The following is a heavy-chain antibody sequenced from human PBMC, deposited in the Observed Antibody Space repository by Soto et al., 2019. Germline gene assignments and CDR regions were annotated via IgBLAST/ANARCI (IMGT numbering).Heavy chain of an antibody. D-gene: IGHD4-17*01. J-gene: IGHJ4*02. CDR2: INSGGRT. Sequence: EVQLLESGGGLVQPGGSLRLSCAASGFAVSSYTMNWVRQAPGKGLECVSGINSGGRTYYADCVKGRFSISRDDSKNTLYLQISGQGAADTAVYYCEKDLRPDGVWDFDDWGQGTLVTVSS. CDR3: EKDLRPDGVWDFDD. CDR1: GFAVSSYT. V-gene: IGHV3-23*01.